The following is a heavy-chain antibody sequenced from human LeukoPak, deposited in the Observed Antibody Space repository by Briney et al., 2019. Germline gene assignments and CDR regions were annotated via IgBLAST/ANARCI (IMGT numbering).Heavy chain of an antibody. D-gene: IGHD3-22*01. CDR2: TSYSGADT. V-gene: IGHV3-23*01. CDR3: AKVVNSGNYYYFDY. Sequence: GGSLRLSCAASGFTFSRFAMSWVRQAPGKGLEWVAATSYSGADTNYPDSVRGRFTISRDQSKNTLYLQMNTLRAEDTAVYYCAKVVNSGNYYYFDYWGQGTLVTVSS. J-gene: IGHJ4*02. CDR1: GFTFSRFA.